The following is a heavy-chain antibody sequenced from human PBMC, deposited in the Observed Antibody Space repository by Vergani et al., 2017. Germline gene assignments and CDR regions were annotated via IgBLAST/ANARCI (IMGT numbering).Heavy chain of an antibody. CDR2: INPSGGST. D-gene: IGHD6-19*01. Sequence: QVQLVQSGAEVKKPGASVKVSCRASGYTFTSYYMHWVRQAPGQGLEWMGIINPSGGSTSYAQKFQGRVTMTRDTSTSTVYMELSSLRSEDTAVYYCAKDLWLAPFDYWGQGTLVTVSS. CDR3: AKDLWLAPFDY. V-gene: IGHV1-46*01. CDR1: GYTFTSYY. J-gene: IGHJ4*02.